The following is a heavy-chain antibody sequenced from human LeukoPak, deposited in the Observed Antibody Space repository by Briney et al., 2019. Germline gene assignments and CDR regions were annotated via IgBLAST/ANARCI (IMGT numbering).Heavy chain of an antibody. V-gene: IGHV3-74*01. J-gene: IGHJ4*02. CDR1: GFTFSNYW. CDR3: ASRRSTSFDY. D-gene: IGHD5/OR15-5a*01. CDR2: INSDETST. Sequence: GGSLRLPCAASGFTFSNYWMHWVRQAPGKGLEWVSRINSDETSTNYADSVKGRFTISRDNAKNTLYLQMNSLRAEDTAVYYCASRRSTSFDYWGQGTLVTVSS.